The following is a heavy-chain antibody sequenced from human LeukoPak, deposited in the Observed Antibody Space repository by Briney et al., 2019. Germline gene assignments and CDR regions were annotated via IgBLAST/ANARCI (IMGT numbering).Heavy chain of an antibody. CDR1: GGSISSYY. J-gene: IGHJ4*02. D-gene: IGHD3-16*01. Sequence: SETLSLTCTLSGGSISSYYWSWIRQPPGKGLEWIGYIYYSGSTNYNSSLKSRVTISVDTSKNQFSLKLSSVTAADAAVYYCAREIMITFGGGYYFDYWGQGTLVTVSS. V-gene: IGHV4-59*01. CDR2: IYYSGST. CDR3: AREIMITFGGGYYFDY.